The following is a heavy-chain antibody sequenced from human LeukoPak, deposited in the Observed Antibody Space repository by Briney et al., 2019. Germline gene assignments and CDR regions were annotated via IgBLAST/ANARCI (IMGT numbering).Heavy chain of an antibody. CDR3: ARHGSGDAFDI. J-gene: IGHJ3*02. D-gene: IGHD2-15*01. V-gene: IGHV4-59*08. CDR2: IYYSGST. Sequence: SETLSLTCTVSGGSISSYYWSWIRQPPGKGLEWIGYIYYSGSTNYNPSLKSRVTISVDTSKNQFSLKLSSVTAADTAVYYCARHGSGDAFDIWGQGTVVAVSS. CDR1: GGSISSYY.